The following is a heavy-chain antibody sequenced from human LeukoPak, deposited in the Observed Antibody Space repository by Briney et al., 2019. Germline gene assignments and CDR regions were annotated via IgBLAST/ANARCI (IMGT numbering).Heavy chain of an antibody. V-gene: IGHV4-34*01. CDR2: INHSGST. D-gene: IGHD6-6*01. CDR3: ARAGRGSSGLI. CDR1: GGSFSGYY. J-gene: IGHJ4*02. Sequence: TSETLSLTCAVCGGSFSGYYWSWIRQPPGKGLEWIGEINHSGSTNYNPSLKSRVTISVDTSKNQFSLKLSSVTAADTAVYYCARAGRGSSGLIWGQGTLVTVSS.